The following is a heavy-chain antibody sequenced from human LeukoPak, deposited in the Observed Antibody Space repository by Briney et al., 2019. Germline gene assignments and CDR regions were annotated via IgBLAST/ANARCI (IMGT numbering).Heavy chain of an antibody. D-gene: IGHD5-24*01. Sequence: ASVKVSCKVSGYTLTELSMHWVRQAPGKGLEWMGGFDPEDGETIYAQKFQGRVTMTEDTSTDTAYMELSSLRSEDTAVYYCARGQEMATTRHYFDYWGQGTLVTVSS. V-gene: IGHV1-24*01. CDR2: FDPEDGET. CDR3: ARGQEMATTRHYFDY. CDR1: GYTLTELS. J-gene: IGHJ4*02.